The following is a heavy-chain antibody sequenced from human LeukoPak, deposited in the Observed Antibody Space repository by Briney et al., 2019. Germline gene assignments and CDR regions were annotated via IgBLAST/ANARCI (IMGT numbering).Heavy chain of an antibody. V-gene: IGHV3-7*01. D-gene: IGHD2-8*02. CDR1: GLTFRNYW. Sequence: GGSLRLSCAASGLTFRNYWMTSVRQAPGKGLEWVANIKQDGTEKYYVDSGKGRFTISRDNGRSSLYLQMNSLRAEDTAVYYCARHRAWCFDSWGQGTLVTVSS. CDR2: IKQDGTEK. J-gene: IGHJ4*02. CDR3: ARHRAWCFDS.